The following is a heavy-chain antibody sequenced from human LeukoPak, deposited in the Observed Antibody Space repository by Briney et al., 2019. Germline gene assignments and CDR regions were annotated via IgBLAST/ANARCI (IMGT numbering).Heavy chain of an antibody. CDR3: ARDLTGRNYFDY. Sequence: GRSLRLSCAASGFTFSSYGMHWVRQAPGKGLEWVAVIWYDGSNKYYADSVKGRFTISRDNSKNTLYLRMNSLRAEDTAVYYCARDLTGRNYFDYWGQGTLVTVSS. V-gene: IGHV3-33*01. D-gene: IGHD3-9*01. J-gene: IGHJ4*02. CDR1: GFTFSSYG. CDR2: IWYDGSNK.